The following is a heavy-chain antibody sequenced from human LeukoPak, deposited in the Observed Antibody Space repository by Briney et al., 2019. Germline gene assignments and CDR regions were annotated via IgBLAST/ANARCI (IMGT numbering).Heavy chain of an antibody. Sequence: TGRSLRLSCAASGFTFDDYAMHWVRQAPGKGLEWVSGISWNSGSIGYADSVKGRFTISRDNAKNSLYLQMNSLRAEDTALYYCAKEGITMVRGVADYYYYGMDVWGQGTTVTVSS. J-gene: IGHJ6*02. V-gene: IGHV3-9*01. CDR3: AKEGITMVRGVADYYYYGMDV. CDR2: ISWNSGSI. CDR1: GFTFDDYA. D-gene: IGHD3-10*01.